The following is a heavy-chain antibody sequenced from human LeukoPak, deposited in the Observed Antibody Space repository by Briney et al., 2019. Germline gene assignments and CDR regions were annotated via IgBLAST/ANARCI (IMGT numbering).Heavy chain of an antibody. CDR2: IYYSGST. CDR3: ARGNYYGSGSYYYAGYMDV. D-gene: IGHD3-10*01. Sequence: PSETLSLTCTVSGGSISSSSYYWGWIRQPPGKGLEWIGSIYYSGSTYYNPFLKSRVTISVDRSKNQFSLKLSSVTAADTAVYYCARGNYYGSGSYYYAGYMDVWGKGTTVTVSS. V-gene: IGHV4-39*07. J-gene: IGHJ6*03. CDR1: GGSISSSSYY.